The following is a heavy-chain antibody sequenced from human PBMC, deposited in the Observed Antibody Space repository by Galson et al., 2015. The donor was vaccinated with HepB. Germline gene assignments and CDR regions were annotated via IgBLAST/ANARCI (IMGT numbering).Heavy chain of an antibody. CDR1: GGSISSSSYY. V-gene: IGHV4-39*01. D-gene: IGHD6-13*01. CDR2: IYYSGST. J-gene: IGHJ5*02. CDR3: ASGYSSSWYGNWFDP. Sequence: SETLSLTCTVSGGSISSSSYYWGWIRQPPGKGLEWIGSIYYSGSTYYNPTLKSRVTISVDTSKNKFSLKLSSVTAADTAVYYCASGYSSSWYGNWFDPWGQGTLVTVSS.